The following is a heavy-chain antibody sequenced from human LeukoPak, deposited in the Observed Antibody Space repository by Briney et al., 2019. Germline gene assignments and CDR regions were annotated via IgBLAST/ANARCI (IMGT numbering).Heavy chain of an antibody. CDR3: ARGDYNSGWYHFDY. D-gene: IGHD6-19*01. CDR2: ISPTSAYI. Sequence: PGGSLRLSCAATGFTLSGHSMNWVRQAPGKGLDWVSSISPTSAYIYYQDSVKGRFTISRDDAKNSLYLEMDSLRAEDTAVYYCARGDYNSGWYHFDYWGQGTLVIVSS. J-gene: IGHJ4*02. V-gene: IGHV3-21*01. CDR1: GFTLSGHS.